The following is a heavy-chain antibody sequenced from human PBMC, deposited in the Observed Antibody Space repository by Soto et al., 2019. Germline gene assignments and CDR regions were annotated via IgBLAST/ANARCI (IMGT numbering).Heavy chain of an antibody. CDR1: GFTVSSNY. V-gene: IGHV3-53*01. Sequence: PGGSLRLSCAASGFTVSSNYMSWVRQAPGKGLEWVSVIYSGGSTYYADSVKGRFTISRDNSKNTLYLQMNSVSAADTAVYYCARHMVVGQGASRGGFDPWGQGTLVTVSS. CDR3: ARHMVVGQGASRGGFDP. CDR2: IYSGGST. D-gene: IGHD2-2*01. J-gene: IGHJ5*02.